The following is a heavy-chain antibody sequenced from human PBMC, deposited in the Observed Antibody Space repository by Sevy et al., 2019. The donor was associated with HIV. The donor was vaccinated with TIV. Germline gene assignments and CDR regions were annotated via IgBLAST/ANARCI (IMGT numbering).Heavy chain of an antibody. Sequence: SETLSLTCTVSGGSISSSSYYWGWIRQPPGKGLEWIGSIYYSGSTYYNPSLKSRVTISVDTSKNQFSLRLSFVTAADTAVYYCARRPNWLKGDAFDIWGQGTMVTVSS. CDR3: ARRPNWLKGDAFDI. D-gene: IGHD7-27*01. CDR1: GGSISSSSYY. CDR2: IYYSGST. V-gene: IGHV4-39*01. J-gene: IGHJ3*02.